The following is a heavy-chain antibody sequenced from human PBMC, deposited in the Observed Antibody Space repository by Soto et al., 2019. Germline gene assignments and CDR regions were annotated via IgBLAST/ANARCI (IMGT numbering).Heavy chain of an antibody. J-gene: IGHJ4*02. CDR2: IRSKANSYAT. CDR1: GFTFSGSA. V-gene: IGHV3-73*02. Sequence: EVQLVESGGGLVQPGGSLKLSCAASGFTFSGSAMHWVRQASGKGLEWVGRIRSKANSYATAYAASVKGRFTISRDDSKNTAYLQMNRLKTEDTAVYYCTSWGAYPSSELGDYWGQGTLVTVSS. CDR3: TSWGAYPSSELGDY. D-gene: IGHD3-16*01.